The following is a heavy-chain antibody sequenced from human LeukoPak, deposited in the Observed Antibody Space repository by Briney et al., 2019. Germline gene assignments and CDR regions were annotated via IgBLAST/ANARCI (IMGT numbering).Heavy chain of an antibody. CDR2: ISAYNGNT. J-gene: IGHJ6*02. V-gene: IGHV1-18*01. D-gene: IGHD1-26*01. Sequence: ASVKVSCKASGYTFTSYGISLVRQAPGQGLEWMGWISAYNGNTNYAQKLQGRVTMTTDTSTSTAYMELRSLRSDDTAVYYCARDQEWELLSYYYYGMDVWGQGTTVTVSS. CDR1: GYTFTSYG. CDR3: ARDQEWELLSYYYYGMDV.